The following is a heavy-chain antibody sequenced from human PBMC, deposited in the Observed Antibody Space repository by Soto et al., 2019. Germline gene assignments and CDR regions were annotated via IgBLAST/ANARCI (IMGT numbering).Heavy chain of an antibody. V-gene: IGHV4-34*01. CDR2: INHSGST. Sequence: PSETLSLTCAVYGGSFSGYYWSWIRQCPGKGLEWIGEINHSGSTNYNPSLKSRVTISVDTSKNQFSLKLSSVTAADTAVYYCARGSVGITIFGVVILWFDPWGQGTLVTVSS. CDR3: ARGSVGITIFGVVILWFDP. D-gene: IGHD3-3*01. CDR1: GGSFSGYY. J-gene: IGHJ5*02.